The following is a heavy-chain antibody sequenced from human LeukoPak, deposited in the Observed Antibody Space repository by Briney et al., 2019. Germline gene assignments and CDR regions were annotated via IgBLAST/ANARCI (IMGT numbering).Heavy chain of an antibody. V-gene: IGHV4-38-2*02. J-gene: IGHJ5*02. CDR3: ARAGGTTVTTWGNWFDP. Sequence: PSETLSLTCTVSGYSISNGYYWGWIRQPPGKGLEWIGSIYYSGSTNYNPSLKSRVTISVDTSKNQFSLKLSSVTAADTAVYYCARAGGTTVTTWGNWFDPWGQGTLVTVSS. CDR2: IYYSGST. CDR1: GYSISNGYY. D-gene: IGHD4-17*01.